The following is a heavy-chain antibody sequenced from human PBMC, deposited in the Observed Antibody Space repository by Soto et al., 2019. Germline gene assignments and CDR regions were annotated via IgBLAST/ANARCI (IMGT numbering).Heavy chain of an antibody. CDR2: ISSYSDT. CDR1: GDTFNSHG. D-gene: IGHD1-26*01. Sequence: VQLVQSGGEVKKPGASEKVSCKASGDTFNSHGITWVRQAPGQGLEWMGYISSYSDTSYAQELQGRVTMTTDTSTSTAYMELRSLRSDDTAMYYCARAVSYSVGARLDNWGQGTLVTVSS. V-gene: IGHV1-18*01. CDR3: ARAVSYSVGARLDN. J-gene: IGHJ4*02.